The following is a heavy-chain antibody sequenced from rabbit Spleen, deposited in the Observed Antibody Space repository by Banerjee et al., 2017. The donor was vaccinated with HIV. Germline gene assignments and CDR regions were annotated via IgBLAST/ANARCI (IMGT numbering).Heavy chain of an antibody. J-gene: IGHJ6*01. Sequence: QSLDVSGGDLVKPGASLTLTCTASGFSFSSNHYMCWVRQAPGKGLEWIACIEGGSSAFSYFASWAKGRFTISKTSSTTVTLQMTSLTVADTATYFCARDTGSSFSSYGMDLWGQGTLVTVS. CDR2: IEGGSSAFS. CDR1: GFSFSSNHY. D-gene: IGHD8-1*01. CDR3: ARDTGSSFSSYGMDL. V-gene: IGHV1S40*01.